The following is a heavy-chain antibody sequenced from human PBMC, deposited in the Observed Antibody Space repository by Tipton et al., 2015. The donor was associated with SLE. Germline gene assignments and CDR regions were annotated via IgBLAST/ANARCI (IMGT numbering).Heavy chain of an antibody. Sequence: LSLTCTVSGGSLSDFYWGWIRQPPGKGLDWIGTVYYTGSTNYNPALKSRVTLSVETSKNQFSLKMTSVAAADTAVYFCARRRALGTACDIWGQGTMVTVSS. CDR3: ARRRALGTACDI. CDR1: GGSLSDFY. CDR2: VYYTGST. J-gene: IGHJ3*02. D-gene: IGHD7-27*01. V-gene: IGHV4-59*08.